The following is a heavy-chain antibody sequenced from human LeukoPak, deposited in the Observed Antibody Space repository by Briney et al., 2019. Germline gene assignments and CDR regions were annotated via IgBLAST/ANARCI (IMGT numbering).Heavy chain of an antibody. D-gene: IGHD3-10*01. J-gene: IGHJ5*02. Sequence: SETLSLTCTVSGGSISSSSYYWGWIRQPPGKGLEWIGSIYYSGSTYYNPSLKSRVTISVDTSKNQFSLKLSSVTAADTAVYYCARDGTLWFGELFDPWGQGALVTVSS. CDR1: GGSISSSSYY. CDR3: ARDGTLWFGELFDP. V-gene: IGHV4-39*07. CDR2: IYYSGST.